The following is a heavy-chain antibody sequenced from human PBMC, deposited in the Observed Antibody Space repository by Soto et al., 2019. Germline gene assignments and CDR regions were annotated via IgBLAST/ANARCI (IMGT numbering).Heavy chain of an antibody. V-gene: IGHV1-46*01. CDR2: INPSGSST. Sequence: GASVKVSCKASGYSFTTYYMHWVRQAPGQGLEWMGMINPSGSSTSYAQKFQGRVTMTRDTSTSTVYMELSSLRSEDTAVFYCAREFYGGNDYWGQGTLVTVSS. J-gene: IGHJ4*02. CDR1: GYSFTTYY. CDR3: AREFYGGNDY. D-gene: IGHD4-17*01.